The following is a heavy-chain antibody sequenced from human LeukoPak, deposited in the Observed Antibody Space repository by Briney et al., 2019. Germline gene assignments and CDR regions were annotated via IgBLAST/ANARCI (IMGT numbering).Heavy chain of an antibody. CDR2: ISYDGSNK. V-gene: IGHV3-30*18. D-gene: IGHD5-24*01. J-gene: IGHJ4*02. CDR3: AKDLRDGYNSADY. Sequence: GGSLRLSCAASGFTFSSYAMSWVRQAPGKGLEWVAVISYDGSNKYYADSVKGRFTISRDNSKNTLYLQMNSLRAEDTAVYYCAKDLRDGYNSADYWGQGTLVTVSS. CDR1: GFTFSSYA.